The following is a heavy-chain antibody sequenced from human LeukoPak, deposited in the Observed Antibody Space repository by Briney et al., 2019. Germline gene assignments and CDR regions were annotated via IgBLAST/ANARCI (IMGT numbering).Heavy chain of an antibody. V-gene: IGHV4-39*01. CDR2: ISYSGNT. D-gene: IGHD2-15*01. CDR3: ARHCCSGPAKRVFDI. J-gene: IGHJ3*02. Sequence: SETLSLTGTVSGVSIISSDYHWGWVRQPPGKGLEWIGTISYSGNTDYNPCLRSRVTISVDTSNNHFSLRLGSVTAADTAVYHCARHCCSGPAKRVFDIWGQGTMVTVSS. CDR1: GVSIISSDYH.